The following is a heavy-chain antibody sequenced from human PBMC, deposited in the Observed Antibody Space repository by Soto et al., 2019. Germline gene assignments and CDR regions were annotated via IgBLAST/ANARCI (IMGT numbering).Heavy chain of an antibody. J-gene: IGHJ5*02. V-gene: IGHV4-59*01. CDR1: GGCINGYD. CDR3: ARGLEPNWFDP. Sequence: SETLSLSCTVSGGCINGYDWSWIRQPPGKGLALIGYIYYSGSTNSNPSLKSRVTISVDTSKNQFSLKLSSVTAADTAVYYCARGLEPNWFDPWGQGTLVT. CDR2: IYYSGST.